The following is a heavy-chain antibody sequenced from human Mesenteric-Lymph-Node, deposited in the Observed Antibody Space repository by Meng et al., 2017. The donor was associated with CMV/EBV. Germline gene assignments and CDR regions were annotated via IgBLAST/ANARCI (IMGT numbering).Heavy chain of an antibody. CDR2: INPDSGGT. V-gene: IGHV1-2*02. J-gene: IGHJ4*02. CDR3: AREGGSYSGGAYDY. CDR1: GYTFTAHY. Sequence: ASVKVSCKTSGYTFTAHYLHWVRQAPGQGLEWMGSINPDSGGTNYAQKFQGRVSMTRDTSITTAYMELSSLRSDDTAVYYCAREGGSYSGGAYDYWGQGTLVTVSS. D-gene: IGHD1-26*01.